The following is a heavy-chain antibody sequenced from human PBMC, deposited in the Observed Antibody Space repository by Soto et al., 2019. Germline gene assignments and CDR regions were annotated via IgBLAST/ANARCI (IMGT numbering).Heavy chain of an antibody. J-gene: IGHJ4*02. V-gene: IGHV3-7*01. D-gene: IGHD5-12*01. CDR2: IKQDGTEK. CDR3: ARDPDSGYDLDY. Sequence: GGSLRLSCAASGFTFSDYWMTWVRQAPGKGLEWVANIKQDGTEKYYVDSVKGRFTISRDNAKNSLYLQVNSLRDEDTAVYYCARDPDSGYDLDYWGQGTLVTVSS. CDR1: GFTFSDYW.